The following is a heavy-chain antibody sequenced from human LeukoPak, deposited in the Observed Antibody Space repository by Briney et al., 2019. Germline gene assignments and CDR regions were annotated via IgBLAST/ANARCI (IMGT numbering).Heavy chain of an antibody. D-gene: IGHD3-22*01. CDR1: GYSFTSYW. J-gene: IGHJ4*02. CDR2: IYPGDSDT. Sequence: KRGESLQISCKGSGYSFTSYWIGWVRQPPGKGLEWMGIIYPGDSDTRYSPSFQGQVTISADKSVSTAYLQWSSLKASDTAMYYCARLDDSSGYYIDYWGQGTLVTVSS. CDR3: ARLDDSSGYYIDY. V-gene: IGHV5-51*01.